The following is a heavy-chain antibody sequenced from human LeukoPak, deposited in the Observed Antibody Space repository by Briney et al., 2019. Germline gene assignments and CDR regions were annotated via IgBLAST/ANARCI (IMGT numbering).Heavy chain of an antibody. CDR3: ARDQVAVAGTVLRWFDP. CDR2: ISAYNGNT. CDR1: GYTFTSYG. J-gene: IGHJ5*02. Sequence: ASVKVFCKASGYTFTSYGISWVRQAPGQGLEWMGWISAYNGNTNYAQKLQGRVTMTTDTSTSTAYMELRSLRSDDTAVYYCARDQVAVAGTVLRWFDPWGQGTLVTVSS. D-gene: IGHD6-19*01. V-gene: IGHV1-18*01.